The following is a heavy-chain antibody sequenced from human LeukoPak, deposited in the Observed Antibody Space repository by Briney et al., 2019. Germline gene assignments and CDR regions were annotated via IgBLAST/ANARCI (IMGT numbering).Heavy chain of an antibody. CDR3: ARSDSRYDILTGDLYYFDY. D-gene: IGHD3-9*01. Sequence: PGGSLRLSCAASGFTFSSYWMSWVRQAPGKGLEWVANIKQDGSEKYYVDSVKGRFTISRDNAKNSLYLQMNSLRAEDTAVYYCARSDSRYDILTGDLYYFDYWGQGTLVTVSS. J-gene: IGHJ4*02. CDR1: GFTFSSYW. V-gene: IGHV3-7*03. CDR2: IKQDGSEK.